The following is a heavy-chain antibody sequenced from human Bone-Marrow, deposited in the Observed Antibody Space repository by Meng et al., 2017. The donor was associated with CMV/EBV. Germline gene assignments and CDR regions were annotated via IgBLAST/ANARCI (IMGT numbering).Heavy chain of an antibody. CDR2: IRSKANSYAT. J-gene: IGHJ4*02. V-gene: IGHV3-73*01. D-gene: IGHD1-26*01. CDR3: AKVIVGATSGFDY. Sequence: GESLKISCAASGFTFSGSAMHWVRQASGKGLEWVGRIRSKANSYATAYAASVKGRFTISRDDSKNTAYLQMNSLKTEDTAVYYCAKVIVGATSGFDYWGQGTLVTVSS. CDR1: GFTFSGSA.